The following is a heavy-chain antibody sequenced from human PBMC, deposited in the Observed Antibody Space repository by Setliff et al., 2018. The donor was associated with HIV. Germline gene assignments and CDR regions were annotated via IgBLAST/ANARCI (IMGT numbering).Heavy chain of an antibody. CDR1: GDTFSNYP. Sequence: SVKVSCKASGDTFSNYPISWLRQAPGQGPEWMGGIIPALGTANYAQKFQGRVTITADESTSTAYMELSSLRSEDTAVYYCARETYDYVWGTYRYRPRHFDYWGQGTLVTVSS. D-gene: IGHD3-16*02. J-gene: IGHJ4*02. CDR2: IIPALGTA. CDR3: ARETYDYVWGTYRYRPRHFDY. V-gene: IGHV1-69*13.